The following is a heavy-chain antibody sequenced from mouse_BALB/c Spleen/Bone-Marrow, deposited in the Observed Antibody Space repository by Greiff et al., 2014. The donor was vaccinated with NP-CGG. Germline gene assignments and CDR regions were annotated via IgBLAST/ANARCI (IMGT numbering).Heavy chain of an antibody. CDR2: IYPSDSYT. D-gene: IGHD2-10*02. V-gene: IGHV1-69*02. Sequence: QVQLQQPGAELVRPGASVKVSCKASGYTFTSYWMNWVKQRPGQGLEWIGNIYPSDSYTNYNQNFKDKATLTVDKSSSTAYMQLSSPTSEDSAVYYCTRQYGNYYAMDYWGQGTSVTVS. CDR1: GYTFTSYW. CDR3: TRQYGNYYAMDY. J-gene: IGHJ4*01.